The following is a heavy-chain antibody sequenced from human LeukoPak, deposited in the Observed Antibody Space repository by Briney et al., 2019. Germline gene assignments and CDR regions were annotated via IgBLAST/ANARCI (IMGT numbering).Heavy chain of an antibody. CDR3: TTEEQYSGSSGD. D-gene: IGHD1-26*01. V-gene: IGHV3-15*01. CDR2: IRSKTDGGTT. CDR1: GFTFSDAW. J-gene: IGHJ4*02. Sequence: GGSLRLSCAASGFTFSDAWMTWVRQVPGKGLKWVGRIRSKTDGGTTDYAAPVKGRFTISRDDSKNTLYLQMNSLKTEDTAVYYCTTEEQYSGSSGDWVQGTLVTVSS.